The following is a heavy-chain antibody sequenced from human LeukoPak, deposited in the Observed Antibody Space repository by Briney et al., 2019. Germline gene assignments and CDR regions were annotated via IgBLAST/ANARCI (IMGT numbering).Heavy chain of an antibody. CDR3: ARARITMVRGVRYFDY. J-gene: IGHJ4*02. D-gene: IGHD3-10*01. V-gene: IGHV4-34*01. CDR1: GFTFSNYA. CDR2: INHSGST. Sequence: GSLRLSCAASGFTFSNYAMSWIRQPPGKGLEWIGEINHSGSTNYNPSLKSRVTISVDTSKNQFSLKLSSVTAADTAVYYCARARITMVRGVRYFDYWGQGTLVTVSS.